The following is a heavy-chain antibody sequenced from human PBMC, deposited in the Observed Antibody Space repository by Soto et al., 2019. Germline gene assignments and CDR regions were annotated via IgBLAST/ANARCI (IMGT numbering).Heavy chain of an antibody. Sequence: GESLKISCKGSGYSFSNYWIGWVRQMPGKGLEWMGIIYPGDSDTRYSPSFQGQVTISADKSINTAYLQWSSLKASDTAMYYCARRSGDRSRSYGLDVWGQGTTVTVSS. CDR3: ARRSGDRSRSYGLDV. J-gene: IGHJ6*02. CDR1: GYSFSNYW. V-gene: IGHV5-51*01. D-gene: IGHD3-10*01. CDR2: IYPGDSDT.